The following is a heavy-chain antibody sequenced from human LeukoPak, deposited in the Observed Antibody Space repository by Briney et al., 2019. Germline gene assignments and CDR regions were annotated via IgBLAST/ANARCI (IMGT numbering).Heavy chain of an antibody. D-gene: IGHD3-22*01. CDR1: GGSISSSSYY. J-gene: IGHJ4*02. CDR3: ARRESLSGYSL. Sequence: PSETLSLTCTVSGGSISSSSYYWGWIRQPPGKGLEWIGSIYYSGSTYYNPSLKSRVTISVDTSKNQFSLKLSSVTAADTAVYYCARRESLSGYSLWGQGTLVTVSS. CDR2: IYYSGST. V-gene: IGHV4-39*01.